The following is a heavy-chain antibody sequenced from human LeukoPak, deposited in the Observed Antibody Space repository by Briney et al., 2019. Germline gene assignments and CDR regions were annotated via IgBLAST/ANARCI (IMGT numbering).Heavy chain of an antibody. Sequence: SETLSLTCTLSGGSISRSSSYWSWIRQPPGKGLEWIGSIYYSGNTYYNPSLKSRVNISVDMSKNQVSLKVSSVTAADTAVYYCARRRTVSTTGRFDPWGQGILVTVSS. V-gene: IGHV4-39*01. CDR2: IYYSGNT. CDR3: ARRRTVSTTGRFDP. J-gene: IGHJ5*02. D-gene: IGHD5/OR15-5a*01. CDR1: GGSISRSSSY.